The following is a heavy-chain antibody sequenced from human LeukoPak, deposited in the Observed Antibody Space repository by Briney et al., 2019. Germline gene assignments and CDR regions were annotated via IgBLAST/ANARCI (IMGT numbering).Heavy chain of an antibody. CDR1: GFTFSSYW. D-gene: IGHD6-13*01. J-gene: IGHJ6*03. V-gene: IGHV3-7*01. CDR2: IKQDGSEK. CDR3: ARVANSSSWYYYYSYMDV. Sequence: PGGSLRLSCAASGFTFSSYWMSWVRQAPGKGLEWVANIKQDGSEKYYVDSVKGRFTISRDNAKNSLYLQMNSLRAEDTAVYYCARVANSSSWYYYYSYMDVWGKGTTVTVSS.